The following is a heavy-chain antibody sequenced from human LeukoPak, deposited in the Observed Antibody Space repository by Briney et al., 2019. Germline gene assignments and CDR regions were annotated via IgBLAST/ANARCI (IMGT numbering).Heavy chain of an antibody. J-gene: IGHJ2*01. Sequence: PSETLSLTCTVSGGSISSSSYYWGWIRQPPGKGLEWIGEINHSGSTNYNPSLKSRVTISVDTSKNQFSLKLSSVTAADTAVYYCARRRAKAFWSGYYPGWYFDLWGRGTLVTVSS. CDR2: INHSGST. CDR3: ARRRAKAFWSGYYPGWYFDL. D-gene: IGHD3-3*01. CDR1: GGSISSSSYY. V-gene: IGHV4-39*07.